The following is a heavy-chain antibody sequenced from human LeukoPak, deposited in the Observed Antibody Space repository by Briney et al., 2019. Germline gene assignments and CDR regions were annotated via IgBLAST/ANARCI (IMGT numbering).Heavy chain of an antibody. V-gene: IGHV1-24*01. D-gene: IGHD3-10*01. CDR1: GYTLTELS. J-gene: IGHJ3*02. CDR2: FYPEDGET. CDR3: ATEYGDAFDI. Sequence: ASVKVSCKVSGYTLTELSMHWVRQAPGKGREGMGGFYPEDGETIYAQKLQGRVTMTEHTSTHPAYMELSSLRSEDTAVYYCATEYGDAFDIWGQGTMVTVS.